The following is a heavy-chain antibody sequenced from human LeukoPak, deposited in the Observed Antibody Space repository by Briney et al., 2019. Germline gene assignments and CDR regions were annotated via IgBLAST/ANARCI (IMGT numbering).Heavy chain of an antibody. CDR3: AKEAGEQWLPYFDY. V-gene: IGHV3-30*18. CDR2: ISYDGSNK. Sequence: GGSLRLSCAASGFTFSSYGMHWVRQAPGKGLEWVAVISYDGSNKYYADSVKGRFTISRDNSKNTLYLQMNSLRAEDTAVYYCAKEAGEQWLPYFDYWGQGTLVTVSS. CDR1: GFTFSSYG. D-gene: IGHD6-19*01. J-gene: IGHJ4*02.